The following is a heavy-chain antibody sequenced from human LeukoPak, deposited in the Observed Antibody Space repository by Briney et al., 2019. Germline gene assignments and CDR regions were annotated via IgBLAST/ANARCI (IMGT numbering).Heavy chain of an antibody. CDR3: ARAYNYFDY. Sequence: PSETLSLTCAVYGGSFSGYYWSWIRQPPGKGLEWIGEINHSGSTNYNPPLKSRVTISVDTSKNQFSLKLSSVTAADTAVYYCARAYNYFDYWGQGTLVTVSS. J-gene: IGHJ4*02. CDR1: GGSFSGYY. D-gene: IGHD1-14*01. CDR2: INHSGST. V-gene: IGHV4-34*01.